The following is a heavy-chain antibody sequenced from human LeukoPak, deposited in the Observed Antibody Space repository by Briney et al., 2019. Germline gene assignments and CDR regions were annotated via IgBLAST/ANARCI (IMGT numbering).Heavy chain of an antibody. CDR3: ARRAGAYSHPYDY. V-gene: IGHV3-11*01. CDR2: ISSSGDTI. CDR1: GFTFSDYY. J-gene: IGHJ4*02. Sequence: GGSLRLSCAACGFTFSDYYMSWIRQAPGKGLEWVSYISSSGDTIYYADSVKGRFTISRDNAKNSLYLQMNSLRAEDTAVYYCARRAGAYSHPYDYWGQGTLVTVSS. D-gene: IGHD4/OR15-4a*01.